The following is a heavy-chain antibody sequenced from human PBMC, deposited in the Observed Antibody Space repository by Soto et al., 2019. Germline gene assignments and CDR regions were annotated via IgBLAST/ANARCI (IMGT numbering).Heavy chain of an antibody. CDR1: GGSISNTYW. CDR2: IHHGTGT. Sequence: QVQLQESGPGLVKPSWTLSLTCAVSGGSISNTYWLSWVRQSPGKGRVWIGAIHHGTGTNYNPSRKSRVTISLDQSKNQVFLRLTSVTDSDTAVYFCARNDAYDLDVGGQGTRVSVPS. D-gene: IGHD5-12*01. J-gene: IGHJ6*02. CDR3: ARNDAYDLDV. V-gene: IGHV4-4*02.